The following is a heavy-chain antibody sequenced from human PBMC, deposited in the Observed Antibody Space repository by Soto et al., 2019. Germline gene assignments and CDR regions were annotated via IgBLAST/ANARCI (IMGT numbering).Heavy chain of an antibody. CDR1: GGSVSSEHYY. CDR2: FYYTGST. CDR3: AGGTDGKKVAY. V-gene: IGHV4-61*03. Sequence: ASETLSLTCTVSGGSVSSEHYYWNWIRQPPGKGLEWIGYFYYTGSTNYNPSLESRLTMSVDMSKNHFSLKLSSVTAADKAVYYCAGGTDGKKVAYWGQGTLVTVSS. D-gene: IGHD6-13*01. J-gene: IGHJ4*02.